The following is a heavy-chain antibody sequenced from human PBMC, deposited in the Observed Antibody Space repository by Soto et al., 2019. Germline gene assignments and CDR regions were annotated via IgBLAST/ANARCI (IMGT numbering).Heavy chain of an antibody. CDR1: GYTFTSYG. CDR2: ISAYNGNT. D-gene: IGHD4-17*01. Sequence: ASVKVSCKASGYTFTSYGISWVRQAPGQGLEWMGWISAYNGNTNYAQKLQGRVTMTTDTSTSTAYMELRSLRSDDTAVYYCARDLGVVSVTTPNYWGQGTLVTVSS. V-gene: IGHV1-18*01. J-gene: IGHJ4*02. CDR3: ARDLGVVSVTTPNY.